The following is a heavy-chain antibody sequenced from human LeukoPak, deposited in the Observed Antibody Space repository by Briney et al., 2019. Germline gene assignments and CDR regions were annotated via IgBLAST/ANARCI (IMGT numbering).Heavy chain of an antibody. CDR1: GFTFSSYA. Sequence: GRSLRLSCAASGFTFSSYAMHWVRQAPGKGLEWVAVISYDGSNKYYADSVKGRFTISRDNSKNTLYLQMNSLRAEDTAVYYCARERGDDFWSALVRYYYYMDVWGKGTTVTVSS. J-gene: IGHJ6*03. CDR2: ISYDGSNK. V-gene: IGHV3-30-3*01. CDR3: ARERGDDFWSALVRYYYYMDV. D-gene: IGHD3-3*01.